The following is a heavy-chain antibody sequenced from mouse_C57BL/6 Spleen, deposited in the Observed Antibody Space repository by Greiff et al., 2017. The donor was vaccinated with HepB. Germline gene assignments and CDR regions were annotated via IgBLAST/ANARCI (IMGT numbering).Heavy chain of an antibody. CDR1: GFNIKDDY. V-gene: IGHV14-4*01. J-gene: IGHJ3*01. D-gene: IGHD1-1*01. Sequence: EVNVVESGAELVRPGASVKLSCTASGFNIKDDYMHWVKQRPEQGLEWIGWIDPENGDTEYASKFQGKATITADTSSNTAYLQLSSLTSEDTAVYYCTTNYGSSYPFAYWGQGTLVTVSA. CDR2: IDPENGDT. CDR3: TTNYGSSYPFAY.